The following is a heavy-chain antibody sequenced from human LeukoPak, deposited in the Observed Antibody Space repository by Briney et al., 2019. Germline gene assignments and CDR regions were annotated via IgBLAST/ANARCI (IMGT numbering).Heavy chain of an antibody. V-gene: IGHV1-8*03. CDR3: ARGYPAVDTAMVEDYYYYMDV. CDR1: GYTFTGYY. D-gene: IGHD5-18*01. Sequence: ASVKVSCKTSGYTFTGYYMHWVRQATGQGLEWMGWMNPNSGNTGYAQKFQGRVTITRNTSISTAYMELSSLRSEDTAVYYCARGYPAVDTAMVEDYYYYMDVWGKGTTVTVSS. J-gene: IGHJ6*03. CDR2: MNPNSGNT.